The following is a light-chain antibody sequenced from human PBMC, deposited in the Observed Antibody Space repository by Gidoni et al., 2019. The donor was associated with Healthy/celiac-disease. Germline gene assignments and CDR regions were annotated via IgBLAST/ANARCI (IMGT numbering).Light chain of an antibody. CDR3: QQRSNWPPLA. CDR1: QRVSSY. Sequence: EIVLTQSPATLSLSPGDRATLSCRASQRVSSYLAWYQQKPGQAPRLLIYDASTRATGIPATFSGSGSGTDFTLTISSLEPEDFAVYYCQQRSNWPPLAFGGGTKVEIK. V-gene: IGKV3-11*01. CDR2: DAS. J-gene: IGKJ4*01.